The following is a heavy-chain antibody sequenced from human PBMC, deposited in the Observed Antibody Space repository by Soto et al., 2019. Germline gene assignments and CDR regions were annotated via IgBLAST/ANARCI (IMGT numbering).Heavy chain of an antibody. D-gene: IGHD3-3*01. CDR3: ARVERITIFGVVPYNDAFDI. Sequence: ASVKVSCKASGYRFIDFFIHFVRQAPGQGLEWMGWINAGNGNTNYSQKFQGRVTITSDTSASTAYMELSSLRSEDTAVYYCARVERITIFGVVPYNDAFDIWGQGTMVTVSS. CDR1: GYRFIDFF. CDR2: INAGNGNT. V-gene: IGHV1-3*01. J-gene: IGHJ3*02.